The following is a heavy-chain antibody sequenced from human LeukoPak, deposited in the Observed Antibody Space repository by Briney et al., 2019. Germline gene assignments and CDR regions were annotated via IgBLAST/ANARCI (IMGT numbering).Heavy chain of an antibody. D-gene: IGHD2-21*02. CDR2: INPYTGDT. CDR3: ARTCGGDCYILDS. Sequence: ASVKVSCKASGYTFSAYYMYWVREAPGQGLEGVGWINPYTGDTKYAQNFQGRVTMTRDTSISTVYMEVSRLRSDDTAVYYCARTCGGDCYILDSWGQGTLVTVSS. J-gene: IGHJ4*02. CDR1: GYTFSAYY. V-gene: IGHV1-2*02.